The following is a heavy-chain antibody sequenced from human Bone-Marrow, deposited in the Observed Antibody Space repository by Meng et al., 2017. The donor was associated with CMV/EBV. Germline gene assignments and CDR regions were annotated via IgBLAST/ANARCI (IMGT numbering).Heavy chain of an antibody. Sequence: SETLSLTCAVYGGSFRGYYWSWIRQPPGKGLEWIGEINHSGSTNYNPSLKSRVTISVDTSKNQFSLKLSSVTAADTAVYYCARVRFTGAFDIWGQGTMVTVSS. CDR3: ARVRFTGAFDI. J-gene: IGHJ3*02. CDR2: INHSGST. CDR1: GGSFRGYY. D-gene: IGHD1-14*01. V-gene: IGHV4-34*01.